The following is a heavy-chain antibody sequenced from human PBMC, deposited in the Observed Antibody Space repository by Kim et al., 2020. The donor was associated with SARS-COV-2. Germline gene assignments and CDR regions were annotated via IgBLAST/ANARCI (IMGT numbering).Heavy chain of an antibody. J-gene: IGHJ6*02. CDR1: GGSVSSGSYY. CDR3: ARDHSPQLVPYYYYGMDV. Sequence: SETLSLTCTVSGGSVSSGSYYWSWIRQPPGKGLEWIGYIYYSGSTNYNPSLKSRVTISIDMSKNQFSLKLSSVTAADTAVYYCARDHSPQLVPYYYYGMDVWGQGTTVTVSS. CDR2: IYYSGST. D-gene: IGHD6-13*01. V-gene: IGHV4-61*01.